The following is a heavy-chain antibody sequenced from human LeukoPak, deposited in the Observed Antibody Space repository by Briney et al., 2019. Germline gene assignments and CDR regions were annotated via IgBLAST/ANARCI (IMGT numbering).Heavy chain of an antibody. Sequence: PGGSLRLSCAASGFTVSSNYMSWVRQAPGKGLEWVSAIYSGGSTYYADSVKGRFTISRDNSKNTLYLQMNSLRAEDTAVYYCAKKSGYRVLQQTNDYWGQGTLVTVSS. D-gene: IGHD6-13*01. J-gene: IGHJ4*02. CDR2: IYSGGST. CDR1: GFTVSSNY. V-gene: IGHV3-53*01. CDR3: AKKSGYRVLQQTNDY.